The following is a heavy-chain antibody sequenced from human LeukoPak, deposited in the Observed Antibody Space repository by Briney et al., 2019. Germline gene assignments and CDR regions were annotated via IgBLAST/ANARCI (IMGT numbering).Heavy chain of an antibody. CDR3: AKDMWRFGELDYDY. CDR1: GFTFDDYA. D-gene: IGHD3-10*01. V-gene: IGHV3-43*02. Sequence: GGCLRLPCAASGFTFDDYAMHWGRQAPGKGLEWVSLISGDGGSTYYADSVKGRFTISRDNSKNSLYLQMNSLRTEDTALYYCAKDMWRFGELDYDYWGQGTLVTVSS. CDR2: ISGDGGST. J-gene: IGHJ4*02.